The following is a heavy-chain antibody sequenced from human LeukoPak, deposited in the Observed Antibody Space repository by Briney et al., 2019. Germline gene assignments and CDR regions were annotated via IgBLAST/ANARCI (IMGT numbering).Heavy chain of an antibody. CDR1: GFTFSSYA. D-gene: IGHD2-2*02. Sequence: PGRSLRLSCAASGFTFSSYAMHWVRQAPGKGLEWVAVISYDGSNKYYADSVKGRFTISRDNSKNTLYLQMNSLRAEDTAVYYCARVRRGYCSSTSCYTGGSDYWGQGTLVTVSS. CDR3: ARVRRGYCSSTSCYTGGSDY. J-gene: IGHJ4*02. CDR2: ISYDGSNK. V-gene: IGHV3-30-3*01.